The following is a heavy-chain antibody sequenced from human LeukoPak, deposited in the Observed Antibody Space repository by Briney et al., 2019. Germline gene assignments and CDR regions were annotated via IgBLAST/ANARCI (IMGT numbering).Heavy chain of an antibody. D-gene: IGHD4-17*01. J-gene: IGHJ3*02. V-gene: IGHV3-21*01. CDR1: GFTFSSYS. Sequence: PGGSLRLSCAASGFTFSSYSMNWVRQAPGKGLEWVSSISSSSSYIYYADSVKGRFTISRDNAKNSLYLQMNSLRAEDTAVYYCASDREPYGDYADDAFDIWGQGTMVTVSS. CDR2: ISSSSSYI. CDR3: ASDREPYGDYADDAFDI.